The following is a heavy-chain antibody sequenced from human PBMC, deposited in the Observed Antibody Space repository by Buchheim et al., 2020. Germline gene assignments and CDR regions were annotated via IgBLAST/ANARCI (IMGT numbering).Heavy chain of an antibody. V-gene: IGHV3-7*04. CDR2: IKQDGSEK. D-gene: IGHD6-19*01. J-gene: IGHJ6*02. Sequence: EVQLLESGGGLVQPGGSLRLSCAASGFTFSSYAMSWVRQAPGKGLEWVANIKQDGSEKYYVDSVKGRFTISRDNAKNSLYLQMNSLRAEDTAVYYCARVYSSGWYAYYYYYGMDVWGQGTT. CDR1: GFTFSSYA. CDR3: ARVYSSGWYAYYYYYGMDV.